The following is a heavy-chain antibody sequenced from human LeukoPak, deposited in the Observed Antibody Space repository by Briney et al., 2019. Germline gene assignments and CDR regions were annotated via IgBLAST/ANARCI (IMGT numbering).Heavy chain of an antibody. CDR1: GFTFSSYP. V-gene: IGHV3-30-3*01. CDR2: ISYDGVNK. D-gene: IGHD3-22*01. Sequence: GGSLRLSCAASGFTFSSYPMSWVRQAPGKGLEWVAVISYDGVNKYYADSVKGRFTISRDNSKNTLYLQVNSLRAEDTAVYYCARSQLPYYYDSSGYVPDYWGQGTLVTVSS. J-gene: IGHJ4*02. CDR3: ARSQLPYYYDSSGYVPDY.